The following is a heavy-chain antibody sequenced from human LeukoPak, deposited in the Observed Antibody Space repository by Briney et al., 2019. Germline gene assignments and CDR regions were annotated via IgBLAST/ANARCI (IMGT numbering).Heavy chain of an antibody. D-gene: IGHD2-8*01. CDR3: HPLAFVTN. J-gene: IGHJ4*02. V-gene: IGHV3-74*01. CDR1: GFTFGGRL. Sequence: GGSLRLSCAVSGFTFGGRLMHWVRQAPGKGLVCVALIKDDGSTTNYADSVKGRFTASRDDAKNTVYQQMSSLRAEDTAVYYCHPLAFVTNWGQGTLVTVSS. CDR2: IKDDGSTT.